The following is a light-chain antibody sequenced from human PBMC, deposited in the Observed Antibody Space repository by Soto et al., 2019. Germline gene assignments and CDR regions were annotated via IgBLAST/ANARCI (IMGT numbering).Light chain of an antibody. V-gene: IGLV2-14*03. CDR3: VSYTTSTAYV. J-gene: IGLJ1*01. CDR2: DVS. CDR1: SSYVGGYIY. Sequence: QSALTQPASVSGSPGKSITISCTGTSSYVGGYIYVSWYQQHTGKAPKLMIYDVSNRPSWVSNRFSGSKSGNTASLNISGLQAEDEADYYCVSYTTSTAYVFGTGTKLTVL.